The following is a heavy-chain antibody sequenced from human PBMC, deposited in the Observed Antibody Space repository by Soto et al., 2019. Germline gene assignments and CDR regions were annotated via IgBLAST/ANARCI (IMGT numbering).Heavy chain of an antibody. Sequence: EAQLLESGGGLVQPGWSLRLSCSASGFAFTSSAMYWVRQAQGKGLECFSAIGAGSAGTHYADSLQGRLTISIDESKNILYLQMDSLKAEDTALYYCAALRVPVARTRYFYPWGQGSPVTVSP. CDR2: IGAGSAGT. J-gene: IGHJ5*02. D-gene: IGHD6-19*01. CDR3: AALRVPVARTRYFYP. CDR1: GFAFTSSA. V-gene: IGHV3-23*01.